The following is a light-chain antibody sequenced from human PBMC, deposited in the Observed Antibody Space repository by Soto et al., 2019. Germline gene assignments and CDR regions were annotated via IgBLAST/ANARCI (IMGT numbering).Light chain of an antibody. CDR3: GTWDNSLSAV. CDR1: SSIIGDNY. Sequence: QSVLTQPPSVSAAPGQKVTISCSGSSSIIGDNYVSWYQQLPGTAPKLLIYDDEKRPSGIPARFSGSKSGTSATLGITGLQTGDEADYYCGTWDNSLSAVFGTGTKLTVL. CDR2: DDE. V-gene: IGLV1-51*01. J-gene: IGLJ1*01.